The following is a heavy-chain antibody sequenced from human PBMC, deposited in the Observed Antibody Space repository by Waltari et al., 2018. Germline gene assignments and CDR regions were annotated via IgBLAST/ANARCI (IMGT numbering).Heavy chain of an antibody. CDR2: IKQDGREK. CDR3: ARGYNKFDY. Sequence: EVRLVESGGGLVQPGGSLRLSGAASGLPFSSYWMSWVRQAPGKGLEGVANIKQDGREKNYVDSVKGRFTISRDNAKNSLDLQMNSLRAEDTAVYYCARGYNKFDYWGQGNLVTVSS. D-gene: IGHD4-4*01. CDR1: GLPFSSYW. V-gene: IGHV3-7*01. J-gene: IGHJ4*02.